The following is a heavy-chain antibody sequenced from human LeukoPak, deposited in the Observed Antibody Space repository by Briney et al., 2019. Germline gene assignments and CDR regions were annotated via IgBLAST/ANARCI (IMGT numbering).Heavy chain of an antibody. CDR2: ITSSSTYI. D-gene: IGHD3-22*01. J-gene: IGHJ4*02. Sequence: GGSLRLSCAASGFTFSSYNMNWVRQAPGKGLEWVSSITSSSTYIYYADSVKGRFTISRDNAKNSLYLQMNSLRAEDTAVYYCARPKNYDSSGYYNYWGQGTLVTVSS. CDR3: ARPKNYDSSGYYNY. V-gene: IGHV3-21*01. CDR1: GFTFSSYN.